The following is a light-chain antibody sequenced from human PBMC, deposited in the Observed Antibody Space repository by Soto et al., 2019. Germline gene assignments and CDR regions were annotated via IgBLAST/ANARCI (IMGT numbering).Light chain of an antibody. Sequence: EIALTQSPATLSVSPGERATLSCLASQSVSSNSAWYQQKPGQAPRLLIYGASTRATGIPARFSGSGSGTEFTLTISSLQSEDFAVYYCQQYNNWPQTFGQGTKVDIK. V-gene: IGKV3-15*01. CDR3: QQYNNWPQT. CDR1: QSVSSN. J-gene: IGKJ1*01. CDR2: GAS.